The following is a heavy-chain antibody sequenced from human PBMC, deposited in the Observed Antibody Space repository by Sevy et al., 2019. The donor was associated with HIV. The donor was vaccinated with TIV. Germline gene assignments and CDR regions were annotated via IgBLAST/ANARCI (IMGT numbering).Heavy chain of an antibody. D-gene: IGHD3-3*01. CDR1: GFTLSRYL. Sequence: GGSLRLSCAASGFTLSRYLMHWVRQAPGKGLVWVSQIKNDGSSTTYADSVKGRFTISRDNAKNTLYLQMNSLRAEDTAVYYCAREGVDFWSGPVDFYYGMDVWGQGATVTVSS. V-gene: IGHV3-74*01. CDR2: IKNDGSST. J-gene: IGHJ6*02. CDR3: AREGVDFWSGPVDFYYGMDV.